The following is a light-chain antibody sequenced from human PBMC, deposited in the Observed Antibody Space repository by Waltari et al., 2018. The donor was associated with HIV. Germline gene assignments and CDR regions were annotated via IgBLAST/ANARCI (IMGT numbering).Light chain of an antibody. V-gene: IGLV2-23*02. J-gene: IGLJ3*02. CDR2: DVI. Sequence: QSALTQPASVSGSPGQSITISCTGTSSDVGGYNLVSWYQQHPGKAPTLMIHDVIQRPSGVSTRFSGSKSGNTASMTISGLQADDEADYYCCSYAGSSTWVFGGGTKLTVL. CDR1: SSDVGGYNL. CDR3: CSYAGSSTWV.